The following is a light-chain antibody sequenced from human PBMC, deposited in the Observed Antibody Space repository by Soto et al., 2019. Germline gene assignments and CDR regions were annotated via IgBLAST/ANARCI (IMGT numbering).Light chain of an antibody. CDR1: QSVSNN. V-gene: IGKV3D-15*01. CDR2: GAS. J-gene: IGKJ5*01. CDR3: QQYNNWPPIT. Sequence: EIMLTQSPGTLSLSTGERATLSCRASQSVSNNYLAWYQQKPGQAPRLLIYGASNRATGIPDRFSGSGSGTEFTLTISSLQSEDFAVYYCQQYNNWPPITFGQGTRLEI.